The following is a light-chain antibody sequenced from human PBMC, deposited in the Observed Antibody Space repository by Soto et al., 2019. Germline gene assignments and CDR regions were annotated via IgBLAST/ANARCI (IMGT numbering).Light chain of an antibody. Sequence: DIHMTQSPSSLSASVGDRVTITCKASQDIRNYLNWYQQKPGKAPKLLIYDASNLETGVPSRFSGSGSGTDFTFTISSLQPEDIATYYCQQYDNLPFGGGTKVEIK. V-gene: IGKV1-33*01. J-gene: IGKJ4*01. CDR1: QDIRNY. CDR3: QQYDNLP. CDR2: DAS.